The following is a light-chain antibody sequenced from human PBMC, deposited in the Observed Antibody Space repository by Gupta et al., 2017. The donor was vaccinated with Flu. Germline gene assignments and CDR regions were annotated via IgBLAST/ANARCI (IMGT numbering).Light chain of an antibody. CDR1: QSISGH. J-gene: IGKJ4*01. V-gene: IGKV3-15*01. CDR2: GAS. CDR3: QQYQEWPPIT. Sequence: DIAITQPPATLSVSPGKRATLSCRATQSISGHLACSQQNRGQAHRLLIYGASTRVTGVPARFSGSGSGTEFTLTVRSRQSEDFAVYYCQQYQEWPPITFGGGTKVEIK.